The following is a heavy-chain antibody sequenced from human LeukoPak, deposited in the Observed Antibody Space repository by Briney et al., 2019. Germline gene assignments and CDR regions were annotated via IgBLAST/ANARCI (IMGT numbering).Heavy chain of an antibody. J-gene: IGHJ4*02. CDR2: INPNSGGT. CDR1: GYTFTGYY. Sequence: GASVKVSCKASGYTFTGYYMHWVRQAPGQGLEWMGWINPNSGGTNYAQKFQGRVTMTRDTSISTAYMELSRLRSDDTAVYYCARPNYVDTAMFDYWGQGTLVTVSS. CDR3: ARPNYVDTAMFDY. V-gene: IGHV1-2*02. D-gene: IGHD5-18*01.